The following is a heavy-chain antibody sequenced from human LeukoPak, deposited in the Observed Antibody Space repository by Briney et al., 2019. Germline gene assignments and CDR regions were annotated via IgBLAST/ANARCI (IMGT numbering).Heavy chain of an antibody. Sequence: PSETLSLTCAVYGGSFSSYHWSWIRQTPGKGLEWIGEIDHSGSSNYNPSLKSRLTISVDTSKNQLSLRLSSVTAADTAVYYCARGKGEGDYDFLSGIYYYYYYMDVWGRGTTVTVSS. CDR3: ARGKGEGDYDFLSGIYYYYYYMDV. CDR1: GGSFSSYH. V-gene: IGHV4-34*01. J-gene: IGHJ6*03. D-gene: IGHD3-3*01. CDR2: IDHSGSS.